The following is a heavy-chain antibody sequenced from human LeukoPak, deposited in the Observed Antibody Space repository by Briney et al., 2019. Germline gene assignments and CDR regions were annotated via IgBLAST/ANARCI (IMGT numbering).Heavy chain of an antibody. CDR1: GGSISSGVYY. Sequence: PSETLSLTCTVSGGSISSGVYYWSWIRQHPGKGLEWIGYIYYSGSTYYNPSLKSRVTISVDTSKNQFSLKLSSVTAADTAVYYCARDRDGDYHFDYWGQGTLVTVSS. CDR3: ARDRDGDYHFDY. D-gene: IGHD4-17*01. J-gene: IGHJ4*02. V-gene: IGHV4-31*03. CDR2: IYYSGST.